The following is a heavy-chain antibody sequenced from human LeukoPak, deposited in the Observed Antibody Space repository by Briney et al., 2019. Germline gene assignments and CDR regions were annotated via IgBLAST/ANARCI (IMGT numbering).Heavy chain of an antibody. V-gene: IGHV3-74*01. Sequence: GGSLRLCCGASGFTFSTYWMHWVRQAPGRVLVWVSRIHKDGSSTNYADAVKGRFINSRDNAKNTLYLQMNSLRAEDTALYYCAVWGGGGFDFWGQGTMVTVSS. D-gene: IGHD3-16*01. CDR2: IHKDGSST. CDR1: GFTFSTYW. J-gene: IGHJ3*01. CDR3: AVWGGGGFDF.